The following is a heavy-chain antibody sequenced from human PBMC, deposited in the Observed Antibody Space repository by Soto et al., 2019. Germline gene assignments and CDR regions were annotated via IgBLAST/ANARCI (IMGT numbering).Heavy chain of an antibody. Sequence: ASVKVSCKASGYTFTSYDINWVRQATGQGLEWMGWMNPNSGNTGYAQKFQGRVTMTRNTSISTAYMELSSLRSEDTAVYYCARRGAIFGVLTNWFDPWGQGTLVTVSS. CDR2: MNPNSGNT. D-gene: IGHD3-3*01. CDR1: GYTFTSYD. CDR3: ARRGAIFGVLTNWFDP. V-gene: IGHV1-8*01. J-gene: IGHJ5*02.